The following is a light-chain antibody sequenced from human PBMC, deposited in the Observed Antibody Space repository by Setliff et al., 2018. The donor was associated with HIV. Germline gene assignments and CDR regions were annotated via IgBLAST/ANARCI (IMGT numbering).Light chain of an antibody. J-gene: IGLJ1*01. Sequence: QSALTQPASVSGSPGQSITISCTGTSSDVGRYNLVSWYQQHPGKAPKLMIYQATKRPSGVSNRFSGSKSGNTASLTISGLQAEDEADYYCCSNTGSNTYVFGTRTKV. CDR2: QAT. CDR3: CSNTGSNTYV. CDR1: SSDVGRYNL. V-gene: IGLV2-23*01.